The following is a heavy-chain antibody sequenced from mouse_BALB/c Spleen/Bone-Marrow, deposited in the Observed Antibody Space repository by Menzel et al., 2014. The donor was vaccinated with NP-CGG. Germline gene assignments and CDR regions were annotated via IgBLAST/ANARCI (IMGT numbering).Heavy chain of an antibody. CDR2: IEPANGNA. D-gene: IGHD2-14*01. J-gene: IGHJ2*01. Sequence: VQLQQSGAELVKPGASAKLSCTASGFNIKDTYMHWVKQRPEQGLEWIGRIEPANGNAKYDPKFQGTATITEGSSSNTDYLQLSSLTSEDTAVYYCARYRLGTYFDFWGQGTTLTVSS. CDR3: ARYRLGTYFDF. V-gene: IGHV14-3*02. CDR1: GFNIKDTY.